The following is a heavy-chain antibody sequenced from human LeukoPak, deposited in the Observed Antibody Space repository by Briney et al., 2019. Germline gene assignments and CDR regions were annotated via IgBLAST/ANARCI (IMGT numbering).Heavy chain of an antibody. V-gene: IGHV3-66*01. CDR1: GFTFKKYW. CDR2: IYSGGST. CDR3: AREEGDYDILTGFDY. J-gene: IGHJ4*02. D-gene: IGHD3-9*01. Sequence: GESLRLSCAASGFTFKKYWMNWVRQAPGKGLEWVSVIYSGGSTYYADSVKGRFTISRDNSKNTLYLQMNSLRAEDTAVYYCAREEGDYDILTGFDYWGQGTLVTVS.